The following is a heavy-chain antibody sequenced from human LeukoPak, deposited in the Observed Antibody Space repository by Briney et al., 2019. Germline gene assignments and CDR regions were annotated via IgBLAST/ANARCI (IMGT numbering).Heavy chain of an antibody. CDR3: ARDGQLRHHAFDI. Sequence: SETLSLTCTVSGGSISSYYWSWIRQPPGKGLEWIGYIYYSGSNNYNPSLKGRVTISVDTSKNQFSLKLSSVTAADTAVYYCARDGQLRHHAFDIWGQGTMVTVSS. CDR1: GGSISSYY. V-gene: IGHV4-59*01. CDR2: IYYSGSN. J-gene: IGHJ3*02. D-gene: IGHD4-17*01.